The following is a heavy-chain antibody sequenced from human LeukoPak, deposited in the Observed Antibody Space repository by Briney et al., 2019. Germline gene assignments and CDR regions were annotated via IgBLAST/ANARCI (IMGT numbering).Heavy chain of an antibody. J-gene: IGHJ4*02. Sequence: SETLSLTCTVSGYSISSGYYWGWIRQHPGKGLEWIGSIYHSGNTYYNPSLTSRVTISMDTSKNQFSLKLSSVTAADTAVYYCARGYSNSWSLSYWGQGALVTVSS. CDR2: IYHSGNT. D-gene: IGHD6-13*01. CDR1: GYSISSGYY. CDR3: ARGYSNSWSLSY. V-gene: IGHV4-38-2*02.